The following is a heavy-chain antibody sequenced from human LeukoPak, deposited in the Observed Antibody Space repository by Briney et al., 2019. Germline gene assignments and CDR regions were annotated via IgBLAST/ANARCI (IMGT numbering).Heavy chain of an antibody. Sequence: TGGSLRLSCAASGFTFSNAWMSWVRQAPGKGLEWVGRIKSKTDGGTTDYAAPVKGRFTISRDDSKNTLYLQMNGLKTEDTAVYFCTTDKTYYDFWSGTFGAFDIWGQGTMVTVSS. D-gene: IGHD3-3*01. V-gene: IGHV3-15*01. J-gene: IGHJ3*02. CDR3: TTDKTYYDFWSGTFGAFDI. CDR2: IKSKTDGGTT. CDR1: GFTFSNAW.